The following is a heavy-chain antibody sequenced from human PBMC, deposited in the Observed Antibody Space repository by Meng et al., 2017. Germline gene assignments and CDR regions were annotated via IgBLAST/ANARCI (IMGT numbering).Heavy chain of an antibody. J-gene: IGHJ4*02. CDR3: ARGSMFGATVTKIDY. CDR2: INHSGST. CDR1: GGSFSGYY. Sequence: GPLQQWGAGLLKPSETLSLTCAVYGGSFSGYYWSWIRQPPGKGLEWIGEINHSGSTNYNPSLKSRVTISVDTSKNQFSLKLSSVTAADTAVYYCARGSMFGATVTKIDYWGQGTLVTVSS. V-gene: IGHV4-34*01. D-gene: IGHD4-17*01.